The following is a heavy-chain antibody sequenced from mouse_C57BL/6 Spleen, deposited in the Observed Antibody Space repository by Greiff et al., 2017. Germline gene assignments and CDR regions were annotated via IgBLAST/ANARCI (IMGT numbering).Heavy chain of an antibody. CDR2: ISGGGGNT. J-gene: IGHJ4*01. D-gene: IGHD4-1*01. V-gene: IGHV5-9*01. CDR3: ARHEWDGAMDY. CDR1: GFTFSSYT. Sequence: EVQVVESGGGLVKPGGSLKLSCAASGFTFSSYTMSWVRQTPEKRLEWVATISGGGGNTYYPDSVKGRFTISRDNAKNTLYLQMSSLRSEDTALYYCARHEWDGAMDYWGQGTSVTVSS.